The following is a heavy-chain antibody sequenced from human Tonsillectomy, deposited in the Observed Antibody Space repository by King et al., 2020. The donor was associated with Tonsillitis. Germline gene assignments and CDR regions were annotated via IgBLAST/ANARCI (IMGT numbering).Heavy chain of an antibody. J-gene: IGHJ3*02. CDR3: ARAGYGDYELDI. Sequence: GQLVQSGAEVKKPGSSVKVSCKASGGTFSSYISWVRQAPGQGLEWMGGIIPIFGTANYAQKFQGRVTITADESTSTAYMELSSLRSEDTAVYYCARAGYGDYELDIWGQGTMVTVSS. CDR2: IIPIFGTA. D-gene: IGHD4-17*01. V-gene: IGHV1-69*01. CDR1: GGTFSSY.